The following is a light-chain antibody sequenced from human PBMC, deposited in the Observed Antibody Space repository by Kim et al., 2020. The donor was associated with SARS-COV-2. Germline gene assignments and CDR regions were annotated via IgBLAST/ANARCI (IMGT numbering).Light chain of an antibody. Sequence: GQRVTMSCSGSSSNIERNYVYWYQQVPGTAPKVLIYRSNQRPSGVPDRVSGSKSGTSASRAISGLRSEDEADYYCAAWDDSLSGRVCGGGTQLTVL. CDR1: SSNIERNY. J-gene: IGLJ3*02. CDR2: RSN. V-gene: IGLV1-47*01. CDR3: AAWDDSLSGRV.